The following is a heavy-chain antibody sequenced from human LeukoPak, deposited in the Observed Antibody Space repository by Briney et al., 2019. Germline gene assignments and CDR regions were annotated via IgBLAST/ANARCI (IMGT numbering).Heavy chain of an antibody. Sequence: GGSLRLSCAASGFTFSSYSMNWVRQAPGKGLEWVSSISSSSSYIYYADSVKGRFTISRDNAKNSLYLQMNSLRAEDMAVYYCARDALDGDWGYWGQGTLVTVSS. CDR3: ARDALDGDWGY. CDR1: GFTFSSYS. V-gene: IGHV3-21*01. CDR2: ISSSSSYI. D-gene: IGHD4-17*01. J-gene: IGHJ4*02.